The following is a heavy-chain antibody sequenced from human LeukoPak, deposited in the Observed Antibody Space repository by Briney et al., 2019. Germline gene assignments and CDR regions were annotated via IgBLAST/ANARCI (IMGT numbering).Heavy chain of an antibody. V-gene: IGHV3-53*01. CDR1: GFTFSRYW. J-gene: IGHJ4*02. D-gene: IGHD5-24*01. CDR2: IYSGGST. Sequence: GGSLRLSCAASGFTFSRYWMHWVRQAPGKGLEWVSVIYSGGSTYYADSVKGRFTISRDNSKNTLYLQMNSLRAEDTAVYYCARGRATIGFDYWGQGTLVTVSS. CDR3: ARGRATIGFDY.